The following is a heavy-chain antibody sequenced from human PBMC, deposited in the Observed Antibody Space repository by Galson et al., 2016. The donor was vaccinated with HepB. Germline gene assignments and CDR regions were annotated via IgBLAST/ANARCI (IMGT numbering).Heavy chain of an antibody. Sequence: SLRLSCAASRFTFSRYGMNWVRQAPGKGLEWVSSISSSSSYISYADSVKGRFTISRDSARNTLLLQMKSLRAEDTAIYYCASAYYHYYYYYAMDVWGQGTTVTVSS. CDR3: ASAYYHYYYYYAMDV. CDR1: RFTFSRYG. CDR2: ISSSSSYI. V-gene: IGHV3-21*04. J-gene: IGHJ6*02. D-gene: IGHD3-10*01.